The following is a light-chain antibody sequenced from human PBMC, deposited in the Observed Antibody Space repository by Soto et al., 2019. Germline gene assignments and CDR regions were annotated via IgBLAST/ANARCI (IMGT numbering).Light chain of an antibody. V-gene: IGKV3-15*01. CDR2: GTS. CDR3: QQHNNWPWT. J-gene: IGKJ1*01. CDR1: QSVSGN. Sequence: EIVLTQSPGTLSLSPGERATLSCRASQSVSGNLAWYQQKPGQAPRLLIYGTSTRATGIPARFSGSGSGTEFTLTISSLQSEDFAVYYCQQHNNWPWTFGQGTKVDIK.